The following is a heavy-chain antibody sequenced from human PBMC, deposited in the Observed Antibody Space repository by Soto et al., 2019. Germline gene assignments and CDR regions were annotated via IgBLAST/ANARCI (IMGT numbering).Heavy chain of an antibody. CDR2: IYHSGST. CDR3: ASTEDFFDY. V-gene: IGHV4-38-2*02. Sequence: PSETLSLTCTVSGYSISSGYYWGWIRQPPGKGLEWIGSIYHSGSTDYNPSLKSRVNISVDTSKNQFSLKLSSVTAADTAVYYCASTEDFFDYWGQGTLVTVSS. CDR1: GYSISSGYY. J-gene: IGHJ4*02.